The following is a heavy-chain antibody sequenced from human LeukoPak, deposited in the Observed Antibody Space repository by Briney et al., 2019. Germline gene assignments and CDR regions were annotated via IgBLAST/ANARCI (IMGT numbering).Heavy chain of an antibody. V-gene: IGHV4-31*03. Sequence: PSETLSLTCTVSGGSISSGGYYWSWIRQHPGKGLEWIGYIYYSGSTYYNPSLKSRVTISVDTSKNQFSLKLRSVTAADTAVYYCARDYYGSGSFISSRGGVDPWGQGTLVTVSS. CDR3: ARDYYGSGSFISSRGGVDP. CDR1: GGSISSGGYY. D-gene: IGHD3-10*01. J-gene: IGHJ5*02. CDR2: IYYSGST.